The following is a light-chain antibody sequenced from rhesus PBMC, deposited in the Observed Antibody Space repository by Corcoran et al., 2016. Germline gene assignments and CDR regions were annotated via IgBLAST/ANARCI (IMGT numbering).Light chain of an antibody. V-gene: IGKV1-28*03. CDR1: EGISSY. CDR2: AAY. J-gene: IGKJ1*01. CDR3: QQHNSPPRT. Sequence: DIQMTQSPSSLSASVGDTVTITCRASEGISSYLNLFQQKPGKAPKLLTYAAYSLQSGGPSRFSGSGSGTAFTLTISSLQPEDFAAYYCQQHNSPPRTFGQGTKVEIK.